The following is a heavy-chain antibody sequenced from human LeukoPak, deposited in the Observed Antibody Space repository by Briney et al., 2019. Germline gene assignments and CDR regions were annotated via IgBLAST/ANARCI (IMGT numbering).Heavy chain of an antibody. CDR2: ISYDGSDK. CDR3: ARDGRKRMTIILEPKRPYYWDF. Sequence: GRSLRLSCAASGFTFSLYTMHWVRQAPGKGLEWVAVISYDGSDKYYADSVRGRFTISRDNSKKTLDLQMNSLRAEDTAVYYCARDGRKRMTIILEPKRPYYWDFWGQGTLVTVSS. J-gene: IGHJ4*02. D-gene: IGHD3-10*01. V-gene: IGHV3-30*04. CDR1: GFTFSLYT.